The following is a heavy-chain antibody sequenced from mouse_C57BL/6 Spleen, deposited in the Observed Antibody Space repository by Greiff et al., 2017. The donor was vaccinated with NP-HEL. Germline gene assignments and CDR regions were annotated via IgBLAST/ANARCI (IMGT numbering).Heavy chain of an antibody. CDR1: GYSFTGYY. Sequence: EVKLMESGPELVKPGASVKISCKASGYSFTGYYMNWVKQSPEKSLEWIGEINPSTGGTTYNQKFKAKATLTVDKSSSTAYMQLKSLTSEDSAVYYCARKGPLAMDYWGQGTSVTVSS. D-gene: IGHD6-1*01. V-gene: IGHV1-42*01. CDR2: INPSTGGT. CDR3: ARKGPLAMDY. J-gene: IGHJ4*01.